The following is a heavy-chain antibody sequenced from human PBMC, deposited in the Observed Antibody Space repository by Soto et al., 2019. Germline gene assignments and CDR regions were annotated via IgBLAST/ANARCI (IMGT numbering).Heavy chain of an antibody. Sequence: LSVTCAGSCGSITSDGYYWSWIRQHPGEGLEWIGYIYYSGSTYSNPSLRGRVTISRDTSKNEFSLRLSSVTAADTAVYYCASHKRAYYPNSFDYWGQGTLVTVSS. CDR2: IYYSGST. V-gene: IGHV4-31*11. CDR1: CGSITSDGYY. J-gene: IGHJ4*02. CDR3: ASHKRAYYPNSFDY. D-gene: IGHD3-10*01.